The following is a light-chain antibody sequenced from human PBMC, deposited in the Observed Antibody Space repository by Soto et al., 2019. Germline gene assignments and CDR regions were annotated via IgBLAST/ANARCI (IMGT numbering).Light chain of an antibody. CDR2: GVS. Sequence: EIVLTQSPATLSLSPGEGASLSCRASQTISTYLAWYQQRPGQVPRLLIYGVSKRAPAIPPRFSGSGSGTDFTLSVSGLETEDFATYYCQQRTNSPPWTFGQGTMVELK. J-gene: IGKJ1*01. CDR1: QTISTY. V-gene: IGKV3-11*01. CDR3: QQRTNSPPWT.